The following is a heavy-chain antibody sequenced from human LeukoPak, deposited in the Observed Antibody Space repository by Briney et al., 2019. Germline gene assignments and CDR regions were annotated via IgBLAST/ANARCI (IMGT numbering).Heavy chain of an antibody. CDR1: GFTFSSYG. CDR3: AKAFRDDYGDY. Sequence: GRSLRLSCAASGFTFSSYGIHWVRQAPGKGLEWVALISYDGSDKYYVDSVKGRFTISRDNSKNTVFLQMNSLRVEDTAVYYCAKAFRDDYGDYWGQGTLVTVSS. CDR2: ISYDGSDK. V-gene: IGHV3-30*18. J-gene: IGHJ4*02.